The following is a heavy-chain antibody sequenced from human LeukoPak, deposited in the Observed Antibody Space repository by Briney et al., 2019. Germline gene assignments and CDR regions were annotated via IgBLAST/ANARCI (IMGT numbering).Heavy chain of an antibody. Sequence: GGSLRLSCAASGFTFSSYWMNWVRQAPGKGLEWVAIIKQDGSVKHYVDSVRGRLTISRDNVKNSLYLQMNSLRAEDTALYFCAKKAQYNGNYPLDYWGQGTLVTVSS. V-gene: IGHV3-7*03. CDR2: IKQDGSVK. CDR1: GFTFSSYW. D-gene: IGHD1-26*01. J-gene: IGHJ4*02. CDR3: AKKAQYNGNYPLDY.